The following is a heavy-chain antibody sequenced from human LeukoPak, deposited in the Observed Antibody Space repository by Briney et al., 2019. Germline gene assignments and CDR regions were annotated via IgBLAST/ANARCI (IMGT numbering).Heavy chain of an antibody. CDR3: ARALTVAGTDWYFDL. J-gene: IGHJ2*01. Sequence: KPGGSLRLSCAASRFTFSTYSMNWVRQAPGKGLEWVSSISSSGTYIYSTDSVKGRFTISRDNANNSLYLQMHSLSAEDTAVYYCARALTVAGTDWYFDLWGRGTLVTVS. V-gene: IGHV3-21*01. CDR1: RFTFSTYS. D-gene: IGHD6-19*01. CDR2: ISSSGTYI.